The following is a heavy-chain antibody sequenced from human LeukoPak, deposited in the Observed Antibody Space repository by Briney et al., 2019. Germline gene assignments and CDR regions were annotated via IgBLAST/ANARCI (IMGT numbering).Heavy chain of an antibody. CDR3: ARLIKDIVVVPASGDSHYHMDV. Sequence: PSETLSLTCTVSGGSISSSSYYWGWIRQPPGKGLEWIGSIYYSGSTYYNPSLKSRVTISVDTSKNQFSLKLSSVTAADTAVYYCARLIKDIVVVPASGDSHYHMDVWGKGTTVTVSS. CDR1: GGSISSSSYY. D-gene: IGHD2-2*01. CDR2: IYYSGST. J-gene: IGHJ6*03. V-gene: IGHV4-39*01.